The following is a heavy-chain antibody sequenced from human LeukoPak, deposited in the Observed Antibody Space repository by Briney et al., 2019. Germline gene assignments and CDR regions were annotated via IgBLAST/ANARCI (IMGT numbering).Heavy chain of an antibody. Sequence: ASVKVSCKVSGYTLTELSMHWVRQAPGKGLEWMGGFDPEDGETIYAQKFQGRVTMTEDTSTDTAYMELSSLRSEDTAVYYCAKDYYYGSGSYYNLDYWGRGTLVTVSP. CDR2: FDPEDGET. D-gene: IGHD3-10*01. J-gene: IGHJ4*02. V-gene: IGHV1-24*01. CDR1: GYTLTELS. CDR3: AKDYYYGSGSYYNLDY.